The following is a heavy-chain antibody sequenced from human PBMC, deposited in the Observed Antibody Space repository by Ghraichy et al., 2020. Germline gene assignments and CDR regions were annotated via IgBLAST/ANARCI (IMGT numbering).Heavy chain of an antibody. J-gene: IGHJ6*02. Sequence: GESLNISCAASGFTFSSYAMSWVRQAPGKGLEWVSAISGSGGSTYYADSVKGRFTISRDNSKNTLYLQMNSLRAEDTAVYYCANGRDSSGWYYWGPHYYYYGMDVWGQGTTVTVSS. V-gene: IGHV3-23*01. D-gene: IGHD6-19*01. CDR3: ANGRDSSGWYYWGPHYYYYGMDV. CDR1: GFTFSSYA. CDR2: ISGSGGST.